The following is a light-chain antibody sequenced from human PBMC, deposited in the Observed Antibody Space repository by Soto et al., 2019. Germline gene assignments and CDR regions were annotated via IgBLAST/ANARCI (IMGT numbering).Light chain of an antibody. CDR3: QQYNTWPLT. Sequence: ETVMTQSPATLSVSPGERPTLSCRASQSVSSNLAWYQKKPGQAPRLLIYDASTRATGIPARFSGSGSGTEFTLTISSLQSEAFAVYYCQQYNTWPLTFGPGTKVDIK. V-gene: IGKV3-15*01. CDR2: DAS. J-gene: IGKJ3*01. CDR1: QSVSSN.